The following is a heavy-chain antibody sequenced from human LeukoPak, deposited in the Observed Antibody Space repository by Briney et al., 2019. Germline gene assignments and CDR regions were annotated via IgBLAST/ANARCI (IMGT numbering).Heavy chain of an antibody. CDR2: MNPNSGNT. J-gene: IGHJ4*02. Sequence: GASVKVSCKASGYTFTSYDINWVRQATGQGLEWMGWMNPNSGNTGYAQKFQGRVTMTRNTSISTAYMELSSLRSEDTAVYYCATGTGFLEWLDFDYWGQGTLVTVSS. CDR3: ATGTGFLEWLDFDY. CDR1: GYTFTSYD. D-gene: IGHD3-3*01. V-gene: IGHV1-8*01.